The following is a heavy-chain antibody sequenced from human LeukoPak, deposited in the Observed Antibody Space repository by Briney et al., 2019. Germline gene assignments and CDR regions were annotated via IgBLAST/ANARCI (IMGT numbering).Heavy chain of an antibody. V-gene: IGHV3-30*04. Sequence: GGSLRRSCAASGVTFSSYARHWVRQAPGKGLEWVAVISYDGSNKYYADSVKGRFTISRDNSKNTLYLQMNSLRAEDTAVYYCARRRYSGSSQHFDYWGQGTLVTVSS. CDR1: GVTFSSYA. D-gene: IGHD1-26*01. CDR3: ARRRYSGSSQHFDY. CDR2: ISYDGSNK. J-gene: IGHJ4*02.